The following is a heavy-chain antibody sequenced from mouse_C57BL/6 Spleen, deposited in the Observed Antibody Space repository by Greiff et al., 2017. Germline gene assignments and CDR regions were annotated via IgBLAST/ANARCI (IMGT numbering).Heavy chain of an antibody. Sequence: VQLQQSGAELVRPGASVTLSCKASGYTFTDYEMHWVKQTPVHGLEWIGAIDPETGGTAYNQKFKGKAILTADKSPSTAYMELRSLTSEDSAVYYCTRKRVYGHYFDYWGQGTTLTVSS. CDR3: TRKRVYGHYFDY. CDR1: GYTFTDYE. J-gene: IGHJ2*01. CDR2: IDPETGGT. D-gene: IGHD1-1*02. V-gene: IGHV1-15*01.